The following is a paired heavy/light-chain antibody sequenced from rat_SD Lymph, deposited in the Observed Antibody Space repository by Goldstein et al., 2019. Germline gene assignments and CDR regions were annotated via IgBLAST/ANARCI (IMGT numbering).Heavy chain of an antibody. D-gene: IGHD1-11*01. CDR2: ISYDGSST. Sequence: EVQLVESGGGLVQPGRSLKLSCAASGFTFSNYGMAWVRQAPTKGLEWVATISYDGSSTYYRDSVKGRFTISRDNAKSTLYLQMDSLRSEDTATYYCARHSRVPYWYFDFWGPGTMVTVSS. CDR3: ARHSRVPYWYFDF. J-gene: IGHJ1*01. CDR1: GFTFSNYG. V-gene: IGHV5-29*01.
Light chain of an antibody. CDR2: DTS. CDR1: SSVSY. J-gene: IGKJ5*01. CDR3: QQWSSNSPMLT. Sequence: EIVLTQSPTTMAASPGEKVTITCRASSSVSYMHWYQQKPGASPKPWIYDTSKLASGVPNRFSGSGSGTSYSLTISSMETEDTATYYCQQWSSNSPMLTFGSGTKLEIK. V-gene: IGKV4S7*01.